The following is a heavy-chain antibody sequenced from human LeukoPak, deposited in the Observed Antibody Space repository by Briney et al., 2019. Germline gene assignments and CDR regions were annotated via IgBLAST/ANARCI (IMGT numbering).Heavy chain of an antibody. CDR3: ARDLQLYDFWSGYYPGFYYFDY. Sequence: ASVKVSCKASGGTFSSYAISWVRQAPGQGLEWMGRIIPILGIANYAQKFQGRVTITADKSTSTAYMELSSLRSEDTAVYYCARDLQLYDFWSGYYPGFYYFDYWGQGTLVTVSS. D-gene: IGHD3-3*01. CDR1: GGTFSSYA. J-gene: IGHJ4*02. CDR2: IIPILGIA. V-gene: IGHV1-69*04.